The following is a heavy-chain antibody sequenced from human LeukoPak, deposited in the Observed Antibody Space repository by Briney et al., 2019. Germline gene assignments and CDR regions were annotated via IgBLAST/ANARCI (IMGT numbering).Heavy chain of an antibody. CDR2: ISDGGSIT. CDR3: AKSRGSGTNMARGVNFDY. CDR1: GFTFSDFA. J-gene: IGHJ4*02. V-gene: IGHV3-23*01. D-gene: IGHD3-10*01. Sequence: GGSLRLSCPASGFTFSDFAMSWVRQAPGKGLEWVSTISDGGSITYYADSVKGRFTISRDNSKNTLFLQMNSLRAEDTALYYCAKSRGSGTNMARGVNFDYWGQGTLVIVSS.